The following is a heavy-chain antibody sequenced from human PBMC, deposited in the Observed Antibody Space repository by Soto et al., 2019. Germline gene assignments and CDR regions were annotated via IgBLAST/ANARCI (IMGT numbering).Heavy chain of an antibody. CDR1: GYTFTSYY. J-gene: IGHJ6*02. D-gene: IGHD3-9*01. V-gene: IGHV1-18*04. Sequence: ASVKVSCKASGYTFTSYYMHWVRQAPGQGLEWMGWISAYNGNTNYAQKLQGRVTMTTDTSTSTAYMELRSLRSDDTAVYYCARDLVLRYFDWLSRYGMDVWGQGTTVTVSS. CDR2: ISAYNGNT. CDR3: ARDLVLRYFDWLSRYGMDV.